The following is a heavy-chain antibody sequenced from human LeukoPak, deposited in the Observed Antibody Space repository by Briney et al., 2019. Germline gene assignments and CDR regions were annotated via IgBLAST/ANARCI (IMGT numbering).Heavy chain of an antibody. Sequence: SETLSLTCAVSGVSISSGGYSWSWIRQPPGKGLEWIGYIYHSGSTYYNPSLKSRVTISVDRSKNQFSLKLSSATAADTAVYYCARSLGYDAFDIWGQGTMVTVSS. CDR1: GVSISSGGYS. J-gene: IGHJ3*02. D-gene: IGHD2-15*01. V-gene: IGHV4-30-2*01. CDR2: IYHSGST. CDR3: ARSLGYDAFDI.